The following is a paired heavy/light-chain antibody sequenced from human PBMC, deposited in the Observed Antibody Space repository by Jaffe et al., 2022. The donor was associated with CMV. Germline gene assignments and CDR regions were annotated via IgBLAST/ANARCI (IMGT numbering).Heavy chain of an antibody. D-gene: IGHD2-2*01. CDR2: IHYSGAT. J-gene: IGHJ5*02. V-gene: IGHV4-39*01. Sequence: HLQLQESGPGLVKPSETLSLTCAVSGGSLRSNDYYWGWIRQPPGKGLEWIGSIHYSGATYYGPSLKSRGTISVDTSKNHFSLNLNSVTAADTAVYYCVGHQLLWWFDTWGQGTLVTVSS. CDR1: GGSLRSNDYY. CDR3: VGHQLLWWFDT.
Light chain of an antibody. CDR3: HQYGRLPFT. CDR1: QSVTNSY. Sequence: EVVLTQSPGTLSLSPGERATLSCRASQSVTNSYLAWYQQKPGQAPRVLIYGASTRATGIPDRFSGNGSGTDFTLTISRLEPEDFAVYHCHQYGRLPFTFGPGTKVGIK. J-gene: IGKJ3*01. V-gene: IGKV3-20*01. CDR2: GAS.